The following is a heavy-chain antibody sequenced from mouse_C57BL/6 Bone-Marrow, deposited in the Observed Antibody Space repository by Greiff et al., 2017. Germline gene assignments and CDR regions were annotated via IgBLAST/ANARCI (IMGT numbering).Heavy chain of an antibody. Sequence: VKLQESGPELVQPGASVKISCTASGYAFSSSWMNWVQQRPGKGLEWIGRIYPGDGDTNYNGKFKGKDTLTADKSTSTAYMQISSLTSEDSAVYFCARTDWMAYWGQGTLVTVSA. CDR3: ARTDWMAY. V-gene: IGHV1-82*01. CDR1: GYAFSSSW. CDR2: IYPGDGDT. J-gene: IGHJ3*01.